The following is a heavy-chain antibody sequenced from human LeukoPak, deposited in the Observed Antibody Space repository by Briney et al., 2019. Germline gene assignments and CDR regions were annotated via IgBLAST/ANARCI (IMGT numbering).Heavy chain of an antibody. CDR1: GFMFSDYW. CDR2: IRPDGSDK. J-gene: IGHJ6*02. CDR3: ARSIGLTGGGVDV. Sequence: GGSLRLSCAASGFMFSDYWMSWVRQAPGKGLEWVANIRPDGSDKYYVESVRGRFTISRDNAKKTLYLQMNSLRAEDTAVYYCARSIGLTGGGVDVWGQGTTVTVSS. D-gene: IGHD3-9*01. V-gene: IGHV3-7*03.